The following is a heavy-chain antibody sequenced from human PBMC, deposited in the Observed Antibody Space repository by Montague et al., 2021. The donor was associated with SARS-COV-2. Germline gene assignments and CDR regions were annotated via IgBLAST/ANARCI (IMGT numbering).Heavy chain of an antibody. CDR3: ASPTYYYDSSGSDAFDI. D-gene: IGHD3-22*01. Sequence: SETLSLTCTASGGSISSSSYYWGWIRQTPGKGLEWIGSIYYSGSTYYNPSLKSRVTISVDTSKNQFSLKLSSVTAADTAVYYCASPTYYYDSSGSDAFDIWGQGTMVTVSS. CDR2: IYYSGST. V-gene: IGHV4-39*01. CDR1: GGSISSSSYY. J-gene: IGHJ3*02.